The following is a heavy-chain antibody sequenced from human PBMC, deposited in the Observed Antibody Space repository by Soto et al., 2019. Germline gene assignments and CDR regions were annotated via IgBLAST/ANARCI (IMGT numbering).Heavy chain of an antibody. CDR3: ARLIWSGYYGPLYYMDV. CDR1: GGSMSSSSYY. J-gene: IGHJ6*03. D-gene: IGHD3-3*01. V-gene: IGHV4-39*01. Sequence: SETLSLTCTVSGGSMSSSSYYWGWIRQPPGKGLEWIGGIYNSGSTYYNQSLKSRVTISVDTSKNQFPLELSSVTAADTAVHYYARLIWSGYYGPLYYMDVWGKGTTVTVYS. CDR2: IYNSGST.